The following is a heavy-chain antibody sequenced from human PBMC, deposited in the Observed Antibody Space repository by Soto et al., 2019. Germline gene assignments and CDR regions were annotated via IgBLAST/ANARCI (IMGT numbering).Heavy chain of an antibody. D-gene: IGHD2-2*01. V-gene: IGHV1-18*01. Sequence: QVRLVQSGAEVKKPGASVKVSCKASGYTFTSYGISWVRQAPGQGLEWMGWISAYNGNANYAQKLQGRVTMTTDTSTSTAYMELRSLRSDDTAVYYCARVGADCSSTSCKWLGWFDPWGQGTLVTVSS. J-gene: IGHJ5*02. CDR1: GYTFTSYG. CDR2: ISAYNGNA. CDR3: ARVGADCSSTSCKWLGWFDP.